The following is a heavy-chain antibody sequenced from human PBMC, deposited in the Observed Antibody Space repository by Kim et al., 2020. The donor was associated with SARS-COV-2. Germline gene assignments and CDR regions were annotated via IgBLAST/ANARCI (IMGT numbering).Heavy chain of an antibody. V-gene: IGHV6-1*01. CDR3: ARDVPPTNWFDP. J-gene: IGHJ5*02. Sequence: DYAVSVKSRITINPDTSKNQFSLQLNSVTPEDTAVYYCARDVPPTNWFDPWGQGTLVTVSS.